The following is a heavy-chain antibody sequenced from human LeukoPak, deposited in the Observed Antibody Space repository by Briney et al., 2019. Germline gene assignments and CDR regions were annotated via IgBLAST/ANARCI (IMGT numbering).Heavy chain of an antibody. D-gene: IGHD3-22*01. CDR3: AKDWTMIPGGDSWFDP. CDR2: IGGSGTT. V-gene: IGHV3-23*01. CDR1: EFTFSTYS. Sequence: PGGSLRLSCAASEFTFSTYSMAWVRQTPGKGLEWVSVIGGSGTTFYADSVKGRFTISRDNSKNTLYLQMNSLRAEDTAVYYCAKDWTMIPGGDSWFDPWGQGTLVTVSS. J-gene: IGHJ5*02.